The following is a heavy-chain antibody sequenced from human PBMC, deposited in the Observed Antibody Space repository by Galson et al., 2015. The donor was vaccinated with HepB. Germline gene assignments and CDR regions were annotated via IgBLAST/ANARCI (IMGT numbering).Heavy chain of an antibody. Sequence: SVKVSCKASGGTFGNYAMSWVRQSPGQGLEWMGGIIPVIGTANYAQKFQGRLTIIADESTNTAYMELSSLRSEDTAMYYCTGKSYLIFDSWGQGTLVTVSS. CDR3: TGKSYLIFDS. D-gene: IGHD1-1*01. J-gene: IGHJ4*02. CDR2: IIPVIGTA. CDR1: GGTFGNYA. V-gene: IGHV1-69*13.